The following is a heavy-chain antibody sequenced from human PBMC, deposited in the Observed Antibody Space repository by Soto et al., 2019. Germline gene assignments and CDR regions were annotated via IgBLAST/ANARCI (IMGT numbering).Heavy chain of an antibody. J-gene: IGHJ4*02. CDR1: GGSFSGYY. CDR2: INHSGGA. CDR3: ARGWGRIFDY. V-gene: IGHV4-34*01. D-gene: IGHD7-27*01. Sequence: QVQLQQWGAGLLKPSETLSLTCAVYGGSFSGYYWNWIRQPPGKGLEWIGEINHSGGANYTPSLKSRVTISVDPSKNQFSLKLSSVTAADTAVYYCARGWGRIFDYWGQGTLVTVSS.